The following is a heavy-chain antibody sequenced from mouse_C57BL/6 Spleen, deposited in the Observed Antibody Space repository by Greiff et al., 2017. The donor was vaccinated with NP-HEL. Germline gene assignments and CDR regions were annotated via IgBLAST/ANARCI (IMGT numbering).Heavy chain of an antibody. CDR2: IRLKSDNYAT. CDR1: GFTFSNYW. D-gene: IGHD1-1*01. J-gene: IGHJ3*01. Sequence: EVMLVESGGGLVQPGGSMKLSCVASGFTFSNYWMNWVRQSPEKGLEWVAQIRLKSDNYATHYAESVKGRFTISRDDSKSSVYLQMNNLRAEDTGIYYCTARYYYGSGGWGQGTLVTVSA. V-gene: IGHV6-3*01. CDR3: TARYYYGSGG.